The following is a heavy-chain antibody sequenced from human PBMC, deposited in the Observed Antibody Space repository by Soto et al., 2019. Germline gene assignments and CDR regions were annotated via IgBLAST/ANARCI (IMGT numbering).Heavy chain of an antibody. D-gene: IGHD2-21*01. Sequence: ASVKVSCKASGYTFTTYYMHWVRQAPGQGLEWMGIINPSGGSTSYAQKFQGRVTMTRDTSTSTVYMELSSLKLEDTAVYYCARLRFCGGDSCYPLDVWGQGSKVTVSS. CDR3: ARLRFCGGDSCYPLDV. V-gene: IGHV1-46*01. CDR2: INPSGGST. CDR1: GYTFTTYY. J-gene: IGHJ3*01.